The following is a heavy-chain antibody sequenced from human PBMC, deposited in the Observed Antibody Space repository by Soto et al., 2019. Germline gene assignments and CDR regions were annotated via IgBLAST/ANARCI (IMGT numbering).Heavy chain of an antibody. CDR1: GFTFDDYT. Sequence: PGGSLRLSCAASGFTFDDYTMHWVRQAPGKGLEWVSGISWNSDYIDYADAVKGRFTISRDNAKNSLYLQMNSLRADDTALYYCSRGLTISRFEPPEYWGLGTLVTVSS. CDR2: ISWNSDYI. D-gene: IGHD3-3*01. V-gene: IGHV3-9*01. CDR3: SRGLTISRFEPPEY. J-gene: IGHJ4*02.